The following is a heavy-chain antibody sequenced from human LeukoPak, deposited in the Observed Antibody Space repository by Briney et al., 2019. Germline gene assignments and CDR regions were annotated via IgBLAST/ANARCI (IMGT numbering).Heavy chain of an antibody. CDR1: GGSFSGYY. CDR3: ARGQRAYYYGSGSYPLVY. V-gene: IGHV4-34*01. CDR2: INHSGST. Sequence: PSQTLSLTCAVYGGSFSGYYWSWIRQPPGKGLEWIGEINHSGSTNYNPSLKSRVTISVDTSKNQFSLKLSSVTAADTAVYYCARGQRAYYYGSGSYPLVYWGQGTLVTVSS. J-gene: IGHJ4*02. D-gene: IGHD3-10*01.